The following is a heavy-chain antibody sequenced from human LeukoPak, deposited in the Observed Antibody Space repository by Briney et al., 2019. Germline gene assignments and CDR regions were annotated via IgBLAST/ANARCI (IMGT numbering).Heavy chain of an antibody. CDR3: ARLNYDFWSGIWEGYYMDV. V-gene: IGHV3-7*01. CDR1: GFTFTSYW. Sequence: GGSLRLSCAASGFTFTSYWMTWVRRAPGKGLEWVANIREDGSERYYVASVKGRFTVSRDNAKKSLSLQVNSLRAEDTAVYYCARLNYDFWSGIWEGYYMDVWGKGTTVTVSS. J-gene: IGHJ6*03. CDR2: IREDGSER. D-gene: IGHD3-3*01.